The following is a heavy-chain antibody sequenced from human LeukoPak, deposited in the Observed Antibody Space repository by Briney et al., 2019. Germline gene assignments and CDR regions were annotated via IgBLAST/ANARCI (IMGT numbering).Heavy chain of an antibody. Sequence: PGGSLRLSCAASRFTFSNNYMSWVRQTPGKGLEWVSVIYVGGSAYYADSVKGRFTISGDSSKNTLYLQMNSLRAEDTAVYYCARLKIDGTHFDYWGQGTLVTVSS. CDR2: IYVGGSA. D-gene: IGHD3-9*01. CDR1: RFTFSNNY. CDR3: ARLKIDGTHFDY. V-gene: IGHV3-53*01. J-gene: IGHJ4*02.